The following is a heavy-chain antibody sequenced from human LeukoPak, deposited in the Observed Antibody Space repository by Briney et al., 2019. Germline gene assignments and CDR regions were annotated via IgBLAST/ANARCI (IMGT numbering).Heavy chain of an antibody. CDR2: IKQDGSEK. Sequence: PGGALRLSCAASGFTFSSYWMSLVRQAPGKRLEWVANIKQDGSEKYYVDSVKGRFTISRDNAKNSLYLQMNSLRAEDTAVYYCAREESVAATFFDYWGQGTLVTVSS. CDR3: AREESVAATFFDY. CDR1: GFTFSSYW. V-gene: IGHV3-7*04. D-gene: IGHD2-15*01. J-gene: IGHJ4*02.